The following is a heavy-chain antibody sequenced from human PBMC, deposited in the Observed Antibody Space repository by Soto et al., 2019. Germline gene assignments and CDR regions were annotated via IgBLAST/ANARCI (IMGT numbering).Heavy chain of an antibody. J-gene: IGHJ5*02. D-gene: IGHD1-26*01. CDR2: ISGGSAFI. CDR3: TRDQGGSYDSWFDP. Sequence: EVQVVESGGGLVKPGGSLRLSCNFSFSMYSMDWVRQAPGKGLEWVASISGGSAFIKYADSVKGRFTISRDNAKNSVSLQMISLRVEDTAMYYCTRDQGGSYDSWFDPWGRGTLVTVSS. V-gene: IGHV3-21*01. CDR1: FSMYS.